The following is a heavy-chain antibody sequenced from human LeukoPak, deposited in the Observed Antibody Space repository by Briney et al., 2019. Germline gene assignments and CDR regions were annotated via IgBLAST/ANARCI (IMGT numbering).Heavy chain of an antibody. CDR2: IYTSGST. Sequence: SETLSLTCTVSGGSISSYYWSWIRQPAGKGLEWIGRIYTSGSTNYNPSLKSRVTMSVDTSKNQFSLKLSSVTAADTAVYYCAGDRSPTVRFLEWLLQDNWFDPWGQGTLVTVSS. V-gene: IGHV4-4*07. D-gene: IGHD3-3*01. CDR1: GGSISSYY. CDR3: AGDRSPTVRFLEWLLQDNWFDP. J-gene: IGHJ5*02.